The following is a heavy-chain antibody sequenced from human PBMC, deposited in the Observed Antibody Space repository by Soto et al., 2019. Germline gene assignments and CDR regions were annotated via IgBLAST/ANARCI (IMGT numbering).Heavy chain of an antibody. CDR3: ARVPAYCGGYCYDAFDI. D-gene: IGHD2-21*02. J-gene: IGHJ3*02. V-gene: IGHV1-8*01. CDR2: MNPNSGNT. Sequence: ASVKVSCKASGYTFTSSDINWVRQAAGQGLEWMGWMNPNSGNTGYAQKFQGRVTMTRNTSISTAYMELSSLRSEDTDVYYCARVPAYCGGYCYDAFDIWGQGTMVTVSS. CDR1: GYTFTSSD.